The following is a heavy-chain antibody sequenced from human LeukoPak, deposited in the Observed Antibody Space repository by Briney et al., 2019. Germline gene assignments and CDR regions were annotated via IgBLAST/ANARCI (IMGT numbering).Heavy chain of an antibody. J-gene: IGHJ3*02. V-gene: IGHV3-30*02. CDR1: GFTFSSYG. CDR3: ARGGSYLSAFDI. CDR2: IRYDGSNK. D-gene: IGHD1-26*01. Sequence: GGSLRLSCAASGFTFSSYGMHWVRQAPGKGLEWVAYIRYDGSNKYYADSVKGRFTISRDNSKNTLYLQMNSLRAEDTAVYYCARGGSYLSAFDIWGQGTMVTVSS.